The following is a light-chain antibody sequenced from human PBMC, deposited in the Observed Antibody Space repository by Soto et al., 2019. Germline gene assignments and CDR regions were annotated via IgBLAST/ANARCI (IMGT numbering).Light chain of an antibody. Sequence: DIQMTQSPSSQSASVGDRVTITCRASQSINSYLNWYQQKPGKAPKLLIYAASSLQSGVPSRLSGSGSATDFPLTITSLQPDDFATYYCQQSFSTPRTFGQGTRVEI. CDR1: QSINSY. CDR2: AAS. V-gene: IGKV1-39*01. CDR3: QQSFSTPRT. J-gene: IGKJ1*01.